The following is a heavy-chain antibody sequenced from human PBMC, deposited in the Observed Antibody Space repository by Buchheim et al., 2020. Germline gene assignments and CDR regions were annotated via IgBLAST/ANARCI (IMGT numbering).Heavy chain of an antibody. D-gene: IGHD6-6*01. CDR2: IYHSGNT. Sequence: QVQLQESGPGLVKPSGTLSLTCVVSGGSISGDNWWSWVRQPPGKGLEWIGDIYHSGNTNYNPFLKSRVTISVDKSRNQLSLKLSSVTAADTAVYFCARDFSYSNSRFNYYGMDVWGQGTT. V-gene: IGHV4-4*02. CDR1: GGSISGDNW. J-gene: IGHJ6*02. CDR3: ARDFSYSNSRFNYYGMDV.